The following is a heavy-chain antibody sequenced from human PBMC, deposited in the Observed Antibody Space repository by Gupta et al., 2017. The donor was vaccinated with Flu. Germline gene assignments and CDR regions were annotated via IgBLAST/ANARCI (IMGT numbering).Heavy chain of an antibody. CDR2: INHSGST. CDR3: ARGAPRGRAVTTREFRGTGRVKYYFDY. V-gene: IGHV4-34*01. D-gene: IGHD4-17*01. Sequence: QVQLQQWGAGLLKPSETLSLTCAVYGGSFNDYYWSWIRQPPGKGLEWIGEINHSGSTTYNPSLKSRVTISVDTSKNQFSLKLSSVTAADTAVYYCARGAPRGRAVTTREFRGTGRVKYYFDYWGQGTLVTVSS. J-gene: IGHJ4*02. CDR1: GGSFNDYY.